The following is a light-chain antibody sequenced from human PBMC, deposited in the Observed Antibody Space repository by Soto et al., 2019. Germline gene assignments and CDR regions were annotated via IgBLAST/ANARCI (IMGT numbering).Light chain of an antibody. CDR1: QSVLYNSNNKNY. V-gene: IGKV4-1*01. CDR2: WAS. CDR3: QQYYSTPPT. J-gene: IGKJ1*01. Sequence: DIVMTQSPDSLAVSLGERATINCKSSQSVLYNSNNKNYLAWYQQKPGQPPKLLIYWASTRESGVPDRFSGSGSGTDFTLTISSLQAEDVAVYYCQQYYSTPPTFGQGTKV.